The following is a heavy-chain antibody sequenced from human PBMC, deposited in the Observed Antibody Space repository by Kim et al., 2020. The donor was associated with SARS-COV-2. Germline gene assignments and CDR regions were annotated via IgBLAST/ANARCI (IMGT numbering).Heavy chain of an antibody. CDR3: ARDRRFVGCVSNDYYCY. Sequence: GGSLRLSCAASGFTFSSYGMNWVRQAPGKGLEWVASIWNGGSYIYYADSVKGRFTISRDNSKNTLYLQMNSLRAEDTAVYSCARDRRFVGCVSNDYYCY. CDR2: IWNGGSYI. V-gene: IGHV3-21*01. D-gene: IGHD3-3*01. J-gene: IGHJ6*01. CDR1: GFTFSSYG.